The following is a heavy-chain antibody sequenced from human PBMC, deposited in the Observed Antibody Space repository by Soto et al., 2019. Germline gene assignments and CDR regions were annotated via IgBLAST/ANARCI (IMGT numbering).Heavy chain of an antibody. J-gene: IGHJ4*02. V-gene: IGHV3-7*03. D-gene: IGHD2-21*02. CDR3: ARTGDYCFAY. CDR2: IKGDGSEI. Sequence: GGSLRLSCVASGFTFNNYWMTWLRQAPGKGLEWVAHIKGDGSEISYVDYVKGRFTISRDNAKNSLYLQMNSLRVEDTAVYYCARTGDYCFAYWGKGILVTVCS. CDR1: GFTFNNYW.